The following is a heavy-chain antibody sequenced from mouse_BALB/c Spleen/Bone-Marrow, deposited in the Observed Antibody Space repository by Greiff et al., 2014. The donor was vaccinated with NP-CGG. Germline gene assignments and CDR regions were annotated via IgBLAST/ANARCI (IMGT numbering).Heavy chain of an antibody. J-gene: IGHJ3*01. CDR3: ARGSYYYGSSSPWFAY. V-gene: IGHV1S41*01. CDR1: GYTFTSYW. CDR2: IPPGSGTT. Sequence: DLVKPGASVKLSCKASGYTFTSYWINWIKQRPGQGLEWIGRIPPGSGTTYYNEMFKGKATLTVDTSSTTAYIQLSSLPSEDSAVYFCARGSYYYGSSSPWFAYWGQGTLVTVSA. D-gene: IGHD1-1*01.